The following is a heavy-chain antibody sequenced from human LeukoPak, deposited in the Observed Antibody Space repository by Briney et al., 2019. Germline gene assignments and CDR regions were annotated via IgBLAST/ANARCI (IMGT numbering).Heavy chain of an antibody. CDR2: IANSGGTI. V-gene: IGHV3-48*03. CDR1: GFTLSSYQ. CDR3: ARETRGAFDY. Sequence: GGSLRLSCVASGFTLSSYQMHWVRRAPGKGLEWVSYIANSGGTILYADSVKGRFTISRDDAKNSLYLQMNTLRVEDTAIYYCARETRGAFDYWGQGTLVTVSS. J-gene: IGHJ4*02. D-gene: IGHD4/OR15-4a*01.